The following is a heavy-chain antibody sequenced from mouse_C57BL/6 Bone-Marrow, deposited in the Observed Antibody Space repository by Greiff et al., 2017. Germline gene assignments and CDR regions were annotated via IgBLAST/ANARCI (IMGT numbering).Heavy chain of an antibody. V-gene: IGHV5-4*01. CDR2: ISDGGSYT. CDR1: GFTFSSYA. J-gene: IGHJ4*01. CDR3: ARLLLRAMDY. D-gene: IGHD1-1*01. Sequence: EVQGVEPGGGLVKPGGSLKLSCAASGFTFSSYAMSWVRQTPEKRLEWVATISDGGSYTYYPDNVKGRFTISRDNAKNNLYLQMSQLKSEDTAMYYCARLLLRAMDYWGQGTSVTVSS.